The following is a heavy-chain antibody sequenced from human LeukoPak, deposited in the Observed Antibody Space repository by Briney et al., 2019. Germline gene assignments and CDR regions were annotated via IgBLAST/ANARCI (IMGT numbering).Heavy chain of an antibody. CDR2: ISSSGSTI. CDR3: AREVFAPGTRDLEN. CDR1: GFTFSDYY. Sequence: PGGSLRLSCAASGFTFSDYYISWIRQAPGKGLEWVSYISSSGSTIYYADSVKGRFTISRDNAKNSLYLQMNSLRAEDTAVYYCAREVFAPGTRDLENWGQGTLVTVSS. J-gene: IGHJ4*02. D-gene: IGHD3-3*01. V-gene: IGHV3-11*04.